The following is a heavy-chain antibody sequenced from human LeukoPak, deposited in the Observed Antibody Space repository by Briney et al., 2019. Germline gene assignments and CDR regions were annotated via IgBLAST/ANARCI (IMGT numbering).Heavy chain of an antibody. CDR3: ARDQDDGSGTSHWFDP. D-gene: IGHD3-10*01. V-gene: IGHV4-59*12. CDR1: GGSITSYY. Sequence: SETLSLTCTVSGGSITSYYWSWIRQPPGKGLEWIGYIYYSGSTNYNPSLKSRVTISVDTSKNQFSLKLSSVTAADTAVYYCARDQDDGSGTSHWFDPWGQGTLVTVSS. J-gene: IGHJ5*02. CDR2: IYYSGST.